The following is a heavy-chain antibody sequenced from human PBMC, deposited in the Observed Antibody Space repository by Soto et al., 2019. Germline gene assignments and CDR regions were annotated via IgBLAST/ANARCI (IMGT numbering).Heavy chain of an antibody. CDR3: ARYSSGWLWDYFDY. V-gene: IGHV2-70*11. CDR1: GFSLSTSGMC. D-gene: IGHD6-19*01. CDR2: IDWDDDK. Sequence: SGPTLVNPTQTLTLTCTFSGFSLSTSGMCVSWIRQPPGKALEWLARIDWDDDKYYSTSLKTRLTISKDTSKNQVVLTMTNMDPVDTATYYCARYSSGWLWDYFDYWGQGTLVTVSS. J-gene: IGHJ4*02.